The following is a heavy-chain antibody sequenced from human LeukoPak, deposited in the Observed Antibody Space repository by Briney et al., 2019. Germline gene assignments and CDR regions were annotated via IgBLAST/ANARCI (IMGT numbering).Heavy chain of an antibody. CDR1: GFTFSSYW. D-gene: IGHD6-19*01. CDR3: ARDTAVAGTRYYYYYMDV. CDR2: INSDGSST. J-gene: IGHJ6*03. Sequence: QAGGSLRLSCAASGFTFSSYWMHWVRQAPGKGLVWVSRINSDGSSTSYADSVKGRFTISRDNAKNTLYLQMNSLRAEDTAVYYCARDTAVAGTRYYYYYMDVWGKGTTVTVSS. V-gene: IGHV3-74*01.